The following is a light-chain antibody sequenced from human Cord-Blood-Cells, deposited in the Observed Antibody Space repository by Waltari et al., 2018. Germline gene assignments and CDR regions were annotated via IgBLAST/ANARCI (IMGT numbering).Light chain of an antibody. Sequence: SYVLTQPPSVSVAPGKTARITRGGNNIGSKSVQWYQQKPGQAPVLVIYYDSDRPSGIPERFSGSNSGNTATLTISRVEAGDEADYYCQVWDSSSDWVFGGGTKLTVL. CDR3: QVWDSSSDWV. J-gene: IGLJ3*02. V-gene: IGLV3-21*04. CDR1: NIGSKS. CDR2: YDS.